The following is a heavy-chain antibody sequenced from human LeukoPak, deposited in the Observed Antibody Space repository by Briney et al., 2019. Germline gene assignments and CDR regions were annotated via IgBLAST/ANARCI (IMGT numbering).Heavy chain of an antibody. D-gene: IGHD2-8*01. CDR2: ISGSGGST. CDR1: GFTFSSYA. V-gene: IGHV3-23*01. CDR3: AKEASYCTNGVCYSRIFDT. J-gene: IGHJ5*02. Sequence: GGSLGLSCAASGFTFSSYAMSWVRQAPGKGLEWVSAISGSGGSTFYADSVKGRFTMSRDNSKNTLYLQMNSLRAEDTAVYYCAKEASYCTNGVCYSRIFDTWGQGALVTVSS.